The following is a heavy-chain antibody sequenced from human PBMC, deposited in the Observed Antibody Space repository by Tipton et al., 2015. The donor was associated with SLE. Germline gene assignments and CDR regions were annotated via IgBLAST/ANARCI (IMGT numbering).Heavy chain of an antibody. V-gene: IGHV4-59*01. CDR3: ARGSCSGGVCYIDY. CDR2: IYYSGTT. D-gene: IGHD2-8*02. J-gene: IGHJ4*02. CDR1: GGSISHFY. Sequence: TLSLTCSVSGGSISHFYWSWIRQPPGKGLEWIAYIYYSGTTNYNPSLKSRVTISLDTSKNQFSLKLSSVTAADTAVYYCARGSCSGGVCYIDYWGQGTLVTVSS.